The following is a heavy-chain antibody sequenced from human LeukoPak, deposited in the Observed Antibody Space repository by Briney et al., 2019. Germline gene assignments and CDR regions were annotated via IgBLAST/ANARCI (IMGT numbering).Heavy chain of an antibody. V-gene: IGHV3-23*01. D-gene: IGHD4-17*01. J-gene: IGHJ2*01. Sequence: GGSLRLSCAASGFTFSSYAMSWVRQAPGKGLEWVSAISGSGGSTYYADSVKGRFTISRDNSKNTLYLQMNSLRAEDTAVYYCAREDYGDYFSWYFDLWGRGTLVTVSS. CDR3: AREDYGDYFSWYFDL. CDR1: GFTFSSYA. CDR2: ISGSGGST.